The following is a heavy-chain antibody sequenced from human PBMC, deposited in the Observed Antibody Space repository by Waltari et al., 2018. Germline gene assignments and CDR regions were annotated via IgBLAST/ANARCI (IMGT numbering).Heavy chain of an antibody. Sequence: QVQLQQWGAGLLKPSETLSLTCAVSGGSFRGYYWSWNRQPPGKGLEWIGEINHSGSTNYNPSLKSRVTISVDTSKNQFSLKLSSVTAADTAVYYCARADDYGDLYYYYGMDVWGQGTTVTVSS. CDR3: ARADDYGDLYYYYGMDV. V-gene: IGHV4-34*01. J-gene: IGHJ6*02. D-gene: IGHD4-17*01. CDR2: INHSGST. CDR1: GGSFRGYY.